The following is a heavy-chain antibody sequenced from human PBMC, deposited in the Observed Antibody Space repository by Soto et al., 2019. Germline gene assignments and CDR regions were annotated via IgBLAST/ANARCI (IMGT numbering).Heavy chain of an antibody. D-gene: IGHD3-22*01. V-gene: IGHV3-23*01. CDR1: GFTFSSYA. J-gene: IGHJ3*02. CDR2: ISGSGGST. CDR3: AKYDSSGYYYSAFDI. Sequence: PGGSLRLSCAASGFTFSSYAMIWVRQAPGKGLEWVSAISGSGGSTYYADSVKGRFTISRDNSKNTLYLQMNSLRAEDTAVYYCAKYDSSGYYYSAFDIWGQGTMVTVSS.